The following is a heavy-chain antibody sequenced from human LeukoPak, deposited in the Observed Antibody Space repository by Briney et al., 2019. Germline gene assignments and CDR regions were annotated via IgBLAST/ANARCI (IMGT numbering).Heavy chain of an antibody. CDR1: GYTFTSYG. CDR3: ARDRSGRYFRY. V-gene: IGHV1-18*01. Sequence: GASVKVSCKASGYTFTSYGISWLRQAPGQGREWMGWISAYNGNTNYAQRLQGRVTMTTDTSTRTAYMELRSLRSDDSAVYYCARDRSGRYFRYWGERTLGTVSS. D-gene: IGHD1-26*01. CDR2: ISAYNGNT. J-gene: IGHJ1*01.